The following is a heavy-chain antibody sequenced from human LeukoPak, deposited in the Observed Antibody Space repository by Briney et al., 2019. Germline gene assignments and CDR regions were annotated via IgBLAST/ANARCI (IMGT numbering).Heavy chain of an antibody. CDR3: AGDSYGIDY. Sequence: SETLSLTCTVSGGSISCYYWNWIRQPPGKGLEWIGYIYYSGSTNYNPSLKSRVTISVDTSKNQFSLKLSSVTAADTAVYYCAGDSYGIDYWGQGTLVTVSS. CDR2: IYYSGST. D-gene: IGHD5-18*01. V-gene: IGHV4-59*08. J-gene: IGHJ4*02. CDR1: GGSISCYY.